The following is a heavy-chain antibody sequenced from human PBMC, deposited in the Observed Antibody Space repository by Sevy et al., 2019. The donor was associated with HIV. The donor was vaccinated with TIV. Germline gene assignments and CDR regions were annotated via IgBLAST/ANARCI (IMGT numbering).Heavy chain of an antibody. J-gene: IGHJ4*02. Sequence: SETLSLTCTVSGGSISSSSYYWGWIRQPPGKGLEWIGSIYYSGSTYYNLSLKSRVTISVDTSKNQFSLKLSSVTAADTAVYYCARHWATVTKAYYFDYWGQGTLVTVSS. V-gene: IGHV4-39*01. CDR1: GGSISSSSYY. CDR2: IYYSGST. D-gene: IGHD4-17*01. CDR3: ARHWATVTKAYYFDY.